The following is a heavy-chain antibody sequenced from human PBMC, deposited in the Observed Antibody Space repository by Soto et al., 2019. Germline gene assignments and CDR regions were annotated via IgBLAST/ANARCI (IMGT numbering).Heavy chain of an antibody. J-gene: IGHJ6*02. V-gene: IGHV1-69*12. Sequence: QVQLAQSGAEVKKPGSSLKVSCKASGGTFTNYAFSWVRQAPGQGPEWMGGIIPIFGTPDYAQKFQGRVIITADESTRTVSMELNSLRSDDTAVYYCARERSVGYCITTTCPKPFYYYAMDVWGQGTTVTVSS. CDR3: ARERSVGYCITTTCPKPFYYYAMDV. D-gene: IGHD2-2*01. CDR2: IIPIFGTP. CDR1: GGTFTNYA.